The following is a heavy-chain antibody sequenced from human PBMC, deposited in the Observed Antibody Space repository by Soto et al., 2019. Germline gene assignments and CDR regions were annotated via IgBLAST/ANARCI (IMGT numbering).Heavy chain of an antibody. CDR2: VNPILSMS. CDR1: GDTFSFYT. J-gene: IGHJ4*02. V-gene: IGHV1-69*02. CDR3: ATSYGSGYRAFDY. Sequence: QVQLVQSGAELKKPGSSVKVSCKASGDTFSFYTINWVRQAPGLGLEWMGRVNPILSMSNYAQKFQGRVTMTADKSTSTAYMELRSLSSEDMAFYYCATSYGSGYRAFDYWGQGALVTVSS. D-gene: IGHD3-10*01.